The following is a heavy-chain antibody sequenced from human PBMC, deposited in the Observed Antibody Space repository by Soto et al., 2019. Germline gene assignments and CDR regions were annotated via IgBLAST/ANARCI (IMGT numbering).Heavy chain of an antibody. J-gene: IGHJ4*02. CDR1: GYAFTSYS. CDR3: ARSIVVVTALDY. CDR2: INAGNGNT. D-gene: IGHD2-21*02. V-gene: IGHV1-3*01. Sequence: EASVKVSCKAAGYAFTSYSMHLVRQAPRQRLEWMGWINAGNGNTKYSQKFQGRVTITRDTSASTAYMELSSLRSEDTAVYYCARSIVVVTALDYWGQGTLVTVSS.